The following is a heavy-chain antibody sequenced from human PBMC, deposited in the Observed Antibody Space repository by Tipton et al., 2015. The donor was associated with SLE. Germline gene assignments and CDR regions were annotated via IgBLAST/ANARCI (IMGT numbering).Heavy chain of an antibody. CDR1: GGSFSAYY. CDR2: INHSGNT. Sequence: TLSLTCAVYGGSFSAYYWSWIRQPPGKGLEWIGEINHSGNTNYNPSLKSQVTIPVDTSKNQFSLKLSSVTAADTAVYYCARLGYCITTSFYYFDYWGQGALVTVSS. CDR3: ARLGYCITTSFYYFDY. V-gene: IGHV4-34*01. J-gene: IGHJ4*02. D-gene: IGHD2-2*01.